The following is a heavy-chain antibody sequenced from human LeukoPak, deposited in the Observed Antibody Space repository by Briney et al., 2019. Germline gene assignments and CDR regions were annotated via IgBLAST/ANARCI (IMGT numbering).Heavy chain of an antibody. V-gene: IGHV4-34*01. D-gene: IGHD3-10*01. Sequence: SETLSLTCAVYGGSFSGYHWSWIRQPPGKGLEWIGEINHSGSTNYNPSLKSRVTISLDTSKNQFSLKLSSVTAADTAVYYCAKSLYGSGSYYNWFDPWGQGTLVTVSS. J-gene: IGHJ5*02. CDR3: AKSLYGSGSYYNWFDP. CDR1: GGSFSGYH. CDR2: INHSGST.